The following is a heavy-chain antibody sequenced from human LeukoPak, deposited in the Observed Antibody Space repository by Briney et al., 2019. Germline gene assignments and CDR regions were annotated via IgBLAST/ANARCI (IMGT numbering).Heavy chain of an antibody. CDR2: RDESGSGT. CDR1: GFTFSNYA. D-gene: IGHD1-26*01. Sequence: GGSLRLSCAASGFTFSNYAMSWVRQAPGEGLEWVSSRDESGSGTYYSDSVRGRFTISRDNSKNTLYLQMDSLRAEDTAVYYCAKKGSLVSPGNYFDYWGQGTLLTVSS. CDR3: AKKGSLVSPGNYFDY. J-gene: IGHJ4*02. V-gene: IGHV3-23*05.